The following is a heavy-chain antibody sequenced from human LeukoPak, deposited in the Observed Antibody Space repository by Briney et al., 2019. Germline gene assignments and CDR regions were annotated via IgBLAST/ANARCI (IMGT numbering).Heavy chain of an antibody. CDR2: FHYSGTT. Sequence: SETLSLTCNVSGDSISSGSYYWGWIRQPPGKALEWIGIFHYSGTTYYNPSLKSRVAISVDTSKNQFSLKLNSVTAADTAVYYCARVIRTVTTSNYYFDYWGQGILVTVSP. CDR1: GDSISSGSYY. V-gene: IGHV4-39*07. CDR3: ARVIRTVTTSNYYFDY. J-gene: IGHJ4*02. D-gene: IGHD4-17*01.